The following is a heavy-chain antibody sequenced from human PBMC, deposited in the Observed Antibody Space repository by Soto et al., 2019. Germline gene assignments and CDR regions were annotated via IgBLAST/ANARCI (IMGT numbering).Heavy chain of an antibody. D-gene: IGHD6-6*01. J-gene: IGHJ5*02. CDR1: GGSFSGYY. CDR3: ARNRQLVHFFDP. Sequence: PSETLSLSCAVYGGSFSGYYWSWIRQPPGKGLEWIGEINHSGSTNYNPSLKSRVTISVDTSKNQFSLKLSSVTAADTAVYYCARNRQLVHFFDPWGQGTLVTVSS. V-gene: IGHV4-34*01. CDR2: INHSGST.